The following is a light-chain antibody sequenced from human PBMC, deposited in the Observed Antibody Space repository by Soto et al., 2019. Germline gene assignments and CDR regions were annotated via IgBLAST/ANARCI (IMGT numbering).Light chain of an antibody. CDR3: AAWDDNLNGPL. V-gene: IGLV1-44*01. Sequence: QSVLTQPPSLSGTPGQMVTISCSGSNSNIGRYSVNWYQHFPGTAPKILIYSDDERPSGVPDRFSGSKSGTSDSLAISGLQSEDEAEYYCAAWDDNLNGPLFGGVTKLTVL. J-gene: IGLJ3*02. CDR1: NSNIGRYS. CDR2: SDD.